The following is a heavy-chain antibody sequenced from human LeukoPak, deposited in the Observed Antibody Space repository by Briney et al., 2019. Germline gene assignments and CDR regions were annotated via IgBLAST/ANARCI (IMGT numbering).Heavy chain of an antibody. J-gene: IGHJ5*02. Sequence: PSETLSLTCTVSGGSISSSSYYWGWIRQPPGKGLEWIGSIYYSGSTYYNPSLKSRVTISVDTSKNQFSLKLSSVTAADTAVYYCACYGSGSYNWFDPWGQEPWSPSPQ. D-gene: IGHD3-10*01. CDR1: GGSISSSSYY. CDR2: IYYSGST. V-gene: IGHV4-39*01. CDR3: ACYGSGSYNWFDP.